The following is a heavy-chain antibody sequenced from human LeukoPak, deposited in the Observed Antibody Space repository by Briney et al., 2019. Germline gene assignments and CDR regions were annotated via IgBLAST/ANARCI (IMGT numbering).Heavy chain of an antibody. J-gene: IGHJ3*02. CDR3: ARAPGGVRYFDWLLSRGAFDI. CDR2: INTNTGNP. Sequence: ASVKVSCKASGYTFTSYAMNWVRQAPGQGLEWMGWINTNTGNPTYAQGFTGRFVFSLDTSVSTAYLQISSLKAEDTAVYYCARAPGGVRYFDWLLSRGAFDIWGQGTMVTVSS. V-gene: IGHV7-4-1*02. D-gene: IGHD3-9*01. CDR1: GYTFTSYA.